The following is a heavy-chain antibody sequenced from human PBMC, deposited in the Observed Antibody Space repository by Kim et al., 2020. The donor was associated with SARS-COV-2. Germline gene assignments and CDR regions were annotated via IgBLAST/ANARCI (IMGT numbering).Heavy chain of an antibody. CDR2: ISSNGGST. D-gene: IGHD3-10*01. J-gene: IGHJ5*02. CDR3: VKDPVRGVRPSFNWFDP. Sequence: GGSLRLSCSASGFTFSSYAMHWVRQAPGKGLEYVSAISSNGGSTYYADSVKGRFTISRDNSKNTLYLQMSSLRAEDTAVYYCVKDPVRGVRPSFNWFDPWGQGTLVTVSS. CDR1: GFTFSSYA. V-gene: IGHV3-64D*09.